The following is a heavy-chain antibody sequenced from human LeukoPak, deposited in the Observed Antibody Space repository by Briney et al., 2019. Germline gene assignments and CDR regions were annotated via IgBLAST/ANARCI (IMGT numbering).Heavy chain of an antibody. CDR2: IIPIFGTA. CDR1: GGTFRSYA. CDR3: ARATAMVKGWFDP. V-gene: IGHV1-69*05. J-gene: IGHJ5*02. Sequence: SVKVSCKASGGTFRSYAISWVRQAPGQGREWMGGIIPIFGTANYAQKFQGRVTITTDESTSTAYMELSSLRAEDTAGYYCARATAMVKGWFDPWGQGTLVTVSS. D-gene: IGHD5-18*01.